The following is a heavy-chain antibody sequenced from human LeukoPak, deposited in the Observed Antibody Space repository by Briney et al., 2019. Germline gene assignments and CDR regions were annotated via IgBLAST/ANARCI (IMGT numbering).Heavy chain of an antibody. CDR3: ARAPPPRDGDKDY. CDR1: GYTFTSYA. Sequence: ASVKVSCKASGYTFTSYAMHWVRQAPGQRLEWMGWINAGNGNTKYSQKFQGRVTTTRDTSASTAYMELSSLRSEDTAVYYCARAPPPRDGDKDYWGQGTLVTVSS. J-gene: IGHJ4*02. V-gene: IGHV1-3*01. CDR2: INAGNGNT. D-gene: IGHD5-24*01.